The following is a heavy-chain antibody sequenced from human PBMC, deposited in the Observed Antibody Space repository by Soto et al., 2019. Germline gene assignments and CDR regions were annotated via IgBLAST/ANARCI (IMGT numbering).Heavy chain of an antibody. J-gene: IGHJ4*02. CDR2: ISGSNNNT. D-gene: IGHD3-22*01. CDR3: ARDYFEDF. V-gene: IGHV3-23*01. Sequence: GGSLRLSCATSGFTFSTYAMTWVRQAPGKGLDWVSVISGSNNNTWYADSVKGRFTISRDNSKNTLYLQMSSLRAEDTAVYCCARDYFEDFWGQGTLVTVSS. CDR1: GFTFSTYA.